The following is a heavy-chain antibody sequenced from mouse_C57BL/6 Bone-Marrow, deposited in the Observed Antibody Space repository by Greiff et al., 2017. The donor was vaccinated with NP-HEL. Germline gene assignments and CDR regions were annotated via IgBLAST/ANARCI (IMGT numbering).Heavy chain of an antibody. CDR2: INPNNGGT. V-gene: IGHV1-18*01. D-gene: IGHD1-1*01. J-gene: IGHJ1*03. CDR1: GYTFTDYN. Sequence: EVQLQQSGPELVKPGASVKIPCKASGYTFTDYNMDWVKQSHGKSLEWIGDINPNNGGTIYNQKFKGKATLTVDKSSSTAYMELRSLTSEDTAVYYCARNPFYYYGSSHWYFDVWGTGTTVTVSS. CDR3: ARNPFYYYGSSHWYFDV.